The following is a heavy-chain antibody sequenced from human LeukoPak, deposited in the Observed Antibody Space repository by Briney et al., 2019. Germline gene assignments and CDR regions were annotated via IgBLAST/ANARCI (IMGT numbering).Heavy chain of an antibody. CDR3: ARGPGSSGGYYVGDF. Sequence: GGSLRLSCAASGFIVSGDFMSWVRQAPGKGLEWVSVTYSDGSTYYADSVKGRFTISRDNSKNTLDLQMTGLRAEDTAVYYCARGPGSSGGYYVGDFWGQGTLVTVSS. J-gene: IGHJ4*02. D-gene: IGHD1-26*01. V-gene: IGHV3-53*01. CDR2: TYSDGST. CDR1: GFIVSGDF.